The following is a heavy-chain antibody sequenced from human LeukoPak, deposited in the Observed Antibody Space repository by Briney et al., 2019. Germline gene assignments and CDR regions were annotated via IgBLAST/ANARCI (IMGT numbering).Heavy chain of an antibody. CDR2: INHSGST. CDR1: GGSFSGYY. CDR3: ARHSYGDYSYFDY. V-gene: IGHV4-34*01. Sequence: SETLSLTCAVYGGSFSGYYWSWIRQPPGKGLEWIGEINHSGSTNYNPSLKSRVTISVDTSKNQFSLKLSSVTAADTAVYYCARHSYGDYSYFDYWGQGTLVTVSS. D-gene: IGHD4-17*01. J-gene: IGHJ4*02.